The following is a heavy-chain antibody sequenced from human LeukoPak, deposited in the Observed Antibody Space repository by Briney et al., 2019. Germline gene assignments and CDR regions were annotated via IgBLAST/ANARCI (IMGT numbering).Heavy chain of an antibody. Sequence: GGSLRLSCAASGFTFSSYAMSWVRQAPGKGLEWVSGISGSGDNTYYADSVKGRFTISRDNSKNTLYLQMNSLRAEDTAVYYCAKMTTVVTPGGFYWGQGTLVTVSS. V-gene: IGHV3-23*01. CDR3: AKMTTVVTPGGFY. J-gene: IGHJ4*02. CDR1: GFTFSSYA. CDR2: ISGSGDNT. D-gene: IGHD4-23*01.